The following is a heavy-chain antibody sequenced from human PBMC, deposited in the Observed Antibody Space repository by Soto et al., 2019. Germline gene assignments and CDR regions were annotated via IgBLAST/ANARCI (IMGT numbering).Heavy chain of an antibody. D-gene: IGHD5-18*01. CDR1: GGSVSSYY. CDR2: IYYSGDT. CDR3: ARGRYTYGPDN. J-gene: IGHJ4*02. V-gene: IGHV4-59*02. Sequence: PSETLSLTCRISGGSVSSYYWSWIRQPPGKGLEWIGYIYYSGDTSYNPSLNGRVTISVDTSKKQFYLKLSSVTAADTAVYYCARGRYTYGPDNWGRGTLVTVSS.